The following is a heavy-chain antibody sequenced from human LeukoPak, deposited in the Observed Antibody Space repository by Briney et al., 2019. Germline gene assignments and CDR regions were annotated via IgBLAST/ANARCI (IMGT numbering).Heavy chain of an antibody. CDR3: ARVRGGYCTGDRCYGDFFFDN. V-gene: IGHV1-2*02. D-gene: IGHD2-15*01. CDR2: IDPHSGDT. CDR1: GYNXIGYF. Sequence: ASVKVSCKTSGYNXIGYFIHWVRQAPGQGLEWMGWIDPHSGDTAYANKFQGRVALTRDTTTTTVYMESNSLRSDDTAVYFCARVRGGYCTGDRCYGDFFFDNWGQGTLVTVTS. J-gene: IGHJ4*02.